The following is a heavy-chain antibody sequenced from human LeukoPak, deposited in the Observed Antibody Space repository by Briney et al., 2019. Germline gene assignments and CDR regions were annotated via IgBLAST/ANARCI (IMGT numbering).Heavy chain of an antibody. Sequence: GGSLRLSXAASGFTFRSYAMSWVRQAPGKGLEWVSAITGGGGSTYYADSVKGRFTISRDNFKNALYLQMNSLRAEDTAVYYCAKTIQWPYYFDYWGQGTLVTVSS. V-gene: IGHV3-23*01. D-gene: IGHD6-19*01. CDR1: GFTFRSYA. CDR2: ITGGGGST. J-gene: IGHJ4*02. CDR3: AKTIQWPYYFDY.